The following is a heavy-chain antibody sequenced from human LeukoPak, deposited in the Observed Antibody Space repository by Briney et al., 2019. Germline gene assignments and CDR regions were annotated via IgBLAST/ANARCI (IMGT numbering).Heavy chain of an antibody. CDR2: ISGSGGST. D-gene: IGHD4-17*01. CDR1: GFTFSSYA. V-gene: IGHV3-23*01. J-gene: IGHJ4*02. CDR3: ARDVIKGDYYYYFDY. Sequence: SGGSLRLSCAASGFTFSSYAMSWVRQAPGKGLEWVSAISGSGGSTYYADSVKGRFTISRDNSKNTLYLQMNSLRAEDTAVYYCARDVIKGDYYYYFDYWGQGTLVTVSS.